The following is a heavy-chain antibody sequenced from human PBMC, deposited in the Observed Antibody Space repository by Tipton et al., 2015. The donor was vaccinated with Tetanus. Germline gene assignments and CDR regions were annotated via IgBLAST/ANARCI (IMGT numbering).Heavy chain of an antibody. J-gene: IGHJ6*02. D-gene: IGHD3-22*01. CDR1: GFTFSSYN. Sequence: SLRLSCAASGFTFSSYNMNWVRQAPGKGLEWVSSISSGSTYIYYADSVKGRFTISRDNAKNSLYLLMDSLRAEDTAVYYCARDQIVEQATRDHDYGVDVWGQGTTVTVSS. V-gene: IGHV3-21*01. CDR2: ISSGSTYI. CDR3: ARDQIVEQATRDHDYGVDV.